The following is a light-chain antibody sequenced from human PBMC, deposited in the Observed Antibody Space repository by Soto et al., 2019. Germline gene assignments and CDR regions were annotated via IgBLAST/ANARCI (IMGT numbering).Light chain of an antibody. CDR2: DVR. J-gene: IGLJ1*01. V-gene: IGLV2-14*03. CDR3: FSSSTKISRHG. Sequence: QSALTQPASVSGSPGQSITISCTGTSSDLGTYNYVSWYQQYPDKAPKLIIYDVRNRPSEVSDRFSGSKSGDTASLIISGLQAEDEADYYCFSSSTKISRHGLGTVTKVTVL. CDR1: SSDLGTYNY.